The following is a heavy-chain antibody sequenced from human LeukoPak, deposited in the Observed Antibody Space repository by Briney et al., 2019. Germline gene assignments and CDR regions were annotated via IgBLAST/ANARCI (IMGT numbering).Heavy chain of an antibody. Sequence: SETLSLTCTVSGYSISSGYYWGWIRQPPGKGLEWVGSIYHSGSTYYNPSRKSRITISVLTSKNQFSLKLSSVTAADTAVYYCARVELYDSSGYYSGGFLVYWGQGTLVTVSS. V-gene: IGHV4-38-2*02. D-gene: IGHD3-22*01. CDR1: GYSISSGYY. CDR2: IYHSGST. J-gene: IGHJ4*02. CDR3: ARVELYDSSGYYSGGFLVY.